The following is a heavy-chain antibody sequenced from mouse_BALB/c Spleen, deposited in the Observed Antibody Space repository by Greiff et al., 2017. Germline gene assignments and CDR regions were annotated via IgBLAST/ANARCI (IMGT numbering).Heavy chain of an antibody. CDR2: ISDGGSYT. D-gene: IGHD2-14*01. CDR3: ARENYRCDAWFAY. J-gene: IGHJ3*01. CDR1: GFTFSDYY. Sequence: EVQLVESGGGLVKPGGSLKLSCAASGFTFSDYYMYWVRQTPEKRLEWVATISDGGSYTYYPDSVKGRFTISRDNAKNNLYLQMSSLKSEDTAMYYCARENYRCDAWFAYWGQGTLGTVSA. V-gene: IGHV5-4*02.